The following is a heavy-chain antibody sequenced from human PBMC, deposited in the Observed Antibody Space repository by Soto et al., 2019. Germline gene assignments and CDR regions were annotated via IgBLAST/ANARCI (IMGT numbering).Heavy chain of an antibody. CDR2: ISGSGGST. J-gene: IGHJ4*02. CDR1: GFTFSSYS. V-gene: IGHV3-23*01. D-gene: IGHD6-13*01. CDR3: AKGRIAAAAPYYFDY. Sequence: GGSLRLSCAASGFTFSSYSMNWVRQAPGKGLEWVSAISGSGGSTYYADSVKGRFTISRDNSKNTLYLQMNSLRAEDTAVYYCAKGRIAAAAPYYFDYWGQGTLVTVSS.